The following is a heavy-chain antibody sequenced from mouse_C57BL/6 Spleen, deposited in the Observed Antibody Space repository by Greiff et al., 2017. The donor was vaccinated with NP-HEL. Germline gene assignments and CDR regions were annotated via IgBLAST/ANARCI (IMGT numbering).Heavy chain of an antibody. V-gene: IGHV1-61*01. CDR1: GYTFTSYW. Sequence: QVQLQQPGAELVRPGSSVKLSCKASGYTFTSYWMDWVKLRPGQGLEWIGNIYTSDSETHYNQKFNDKVTLTVDKSSSTAYMQLSSLTSYASSVYYCARLGWFGYLGQGTLVTVSA. CDR2: IYTSDSET. J-gene: IGHJ3*01. CDR3: ARLGWFGY.